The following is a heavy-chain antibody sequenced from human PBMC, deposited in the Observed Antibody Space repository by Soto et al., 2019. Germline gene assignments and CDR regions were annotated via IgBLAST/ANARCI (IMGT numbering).Heavy chain of an antibody. CDR3: VGAAGPTKQYFPH. V-gene: IGHV1-18*01. CDR1: GYRFTSYG. CDR2: ISAYNGNT. J-gene: IGHJ1*01. Sequence: GASVKVSCKASGYRFTSYGMRWVRQAHGQGLEWMGWISAYNGNTNYAQKLQGRVTMTTDTSTSTAYMELRSLRSDDTAVYYCVGAAGPTKQYFPHWGQGALVTVSS. D-gene: IGHD6-13*01.